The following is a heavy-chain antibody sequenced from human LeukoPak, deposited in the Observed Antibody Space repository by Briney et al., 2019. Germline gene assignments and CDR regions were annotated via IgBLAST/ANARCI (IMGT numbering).Heavy chain of an antibody. D-gene: IGHD4-17*01. CDR3: ATLELYGDYSGAIDY. CDR2: ISSSSSYI. V-gene: IGHV3-21*04. Sequence: PGGSLRLSCAASGFTFSSYAMSWVRQAPGKGLEWVSSISSSSSYIYYADSVKGRFTISRDNAKNSLYLQMNSLRAEDMAVYYCATLELYGDYSGAIDYWGQGTLVTVSS. J-gene: IGHJ4*02. CDR1: GFTFSSYA.